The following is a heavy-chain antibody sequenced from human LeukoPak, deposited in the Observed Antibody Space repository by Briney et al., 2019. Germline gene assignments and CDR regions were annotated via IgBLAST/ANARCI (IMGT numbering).Heavy chain of an antibody. CDR2: IYYSGST. J-gene: IGHJ4*02. CDR3: AREDSDCSGGSCYRRIDY. D-gene: IGHD2-15*01. V-gene: IGHV4-59*01. Sequence: SETLSPTCTVSGGSISSYYWSWIRQPPGKGLEWIGYIYYSGSTNYNPSLKSRVTISVDTSKNQFSLKLSSVTAADTAVYYCAREDSDCSGGSCYRRIDYWGQGTLVTVSS. CDR1: GGSISSYY.